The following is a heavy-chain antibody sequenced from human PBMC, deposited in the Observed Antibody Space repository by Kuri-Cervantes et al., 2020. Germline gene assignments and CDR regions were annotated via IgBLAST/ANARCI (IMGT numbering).Heavy chain of an antibody. CDR3: ARVGSPNWFDP. Sequence: SETLSLTCTVSGGSISSYYWSWIRQPPGKGLEWIGYIYYSGSTNYSPSLKSRVTISVDTSKNQFSLKLSSVTAADTAVYYCARVGSPNWFDPWGQGTLVTVSS. J-gene: IGHJ5*02. D-gene: IGHD6-6*01. CDR1: GGSISSYY. CDR2: IYYSGST. V-gene: IGHV4-59*01.